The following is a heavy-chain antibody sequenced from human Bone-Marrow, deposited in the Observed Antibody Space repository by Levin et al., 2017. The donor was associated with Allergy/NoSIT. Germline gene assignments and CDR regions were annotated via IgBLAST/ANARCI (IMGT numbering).Heavy chain of an antibody. D-gene: IGHD2-15*01. CDR2: ITFSGGST. V-gene: IGHV3-23*01. CDR1: GFTFSSRD. Sequence: SGGSLRLSCVASGFTFSSRDMNWVRQAPGKGLEWVSAITFSGGSTYYADSVKGRFTISRDNSKNTLYLQMSSLRVEDTALYYCAKDTWWVTAWGQGTLVTVSS. CDR3: AKDTWWVTA. J-gene: IGHJ5*02.